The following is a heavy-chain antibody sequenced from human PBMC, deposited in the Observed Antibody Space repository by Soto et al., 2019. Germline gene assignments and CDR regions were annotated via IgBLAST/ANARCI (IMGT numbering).Heavy chain of an antibody. V-gene: IGHV1-69*01. Sequence: QVQLVQSGSEVKKPGSSVKVSCKASGGSFSSNPISWVRQAPGQGLEWMAGIIPIFATVHYAQKFQGRVTITADESTSTAYMELTSLRSEDTAVYFCARGARGYSSAPRYYFDYWGQGTLVTGSS. J-gene: IGHJ4*02. D-gene: IGHD5-18*01. CDR1: GGSFSSNP. CDR2: IIPIFATV. CDR3: ARGARGYSSAPRYYFDY.